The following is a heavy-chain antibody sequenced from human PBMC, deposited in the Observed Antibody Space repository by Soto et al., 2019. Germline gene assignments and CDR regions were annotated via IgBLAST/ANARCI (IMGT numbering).Heavy chain of an antibody. CDR2: INPSGGST. D-gene: IGHD6-19*01. V-gene: IGHV1-46*01. Sequence: ASVKVSCKASVDGYTSYYMQWVRQEHRQGLEWMGIINPSGGSTSYAQKFQGRVTMTRDTSTSTVYMELSSLRSEDTAVYYCARAASDSSGSAFDYRGQGTLVTVSS. CDR1: VDGYTSYY. J-gene: IGHJ4*02. CDR3: ARAASDSSGSAFDY.